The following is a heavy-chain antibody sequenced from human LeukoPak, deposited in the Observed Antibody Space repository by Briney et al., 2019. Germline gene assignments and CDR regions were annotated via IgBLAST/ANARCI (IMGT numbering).Heavy chain of an antibody. CDR1: GDSVSSNSAA. CDR3: ARNSADLDF. V-gene: IGHV6-1*01. D-gene: IGHD1-26*01. J-gene: IGHJ4*02. Sequence: SQTLSLTCAISGDSVSSNSAAWNWIRQSPSRGLGLGRTYYRSKWYNDYAVSVKSRITINPDTSKNQFSLQLNSVTPEDTAVYYCARNSADLDFWGQGILVTVSS. CDR2: TYYRSKWYN.